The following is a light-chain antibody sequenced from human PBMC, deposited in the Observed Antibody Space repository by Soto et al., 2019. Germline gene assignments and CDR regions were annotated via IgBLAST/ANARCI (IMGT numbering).Light chain of an antibody. CDR1: QSVGSK. J-gene: IGKJ1*01. CDR2: GAS. CDR3: QQYGRSPRT. Sequence: IVMTQSPPTLSVSPGEIATLSGRASQSVGSKLAWYQQRPGQAPRLLIYGASTRAAGIPDRFSGSGSGTDFTLTISRLEPEDFAVYYCQQYGRSPRTFGQGTKVDI. V-gene: IGKV3-20*01.